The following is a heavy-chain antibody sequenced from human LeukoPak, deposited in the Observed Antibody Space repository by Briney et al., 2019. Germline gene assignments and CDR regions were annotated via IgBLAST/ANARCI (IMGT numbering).Heavy chain of an antibody. V-gene: IGHV3-21*01. CDR2: ISSSSSYI. CDR3: ARADWDTAMIDY. J-gene: IGHJ4*02. Sequence: RPGGSLRLSCAASGFTFSSYSMNWVRQAPGKGLEWVSTISSSSSYIYYADSVKGRFTISRDNDKNSLYLQMNSLRAEDTAVYYCARADWDTAMIDYWGQGTLVTVSS. D-gene: IGHD5-18*01. CDR1: GFTFSSYS.